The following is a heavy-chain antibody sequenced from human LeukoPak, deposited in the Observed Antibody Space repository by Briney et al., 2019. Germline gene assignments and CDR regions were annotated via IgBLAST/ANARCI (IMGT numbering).Heavy chain of an antibody. Sequence: SQTLSLTCTVSGGSISSGDFYWSWIRQPPGKGLEWIGYIYYSGNPYYNPSLKSRVTISVDTSKNQFSLKLSSVTAADTALYYCARDRANYADYRHAFDIWGQGKMVTVSS. J-gene: IGHJ3*02. V-gene: IGHV4-30-4*01. CDR1: GGSISSGDFY. CDR3: ARDRANYADYRHAFDI. CDR2: IYYSGNP. D-gene: IGHD4-17*01.